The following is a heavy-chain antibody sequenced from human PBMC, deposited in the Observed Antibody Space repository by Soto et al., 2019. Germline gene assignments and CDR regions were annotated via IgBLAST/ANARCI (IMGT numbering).Heavy chain of an antibody. V-gene: IGHV1-69*13. CDR3: ARAAGDQPLLPFDY. Sequence: SVKVSCKACGGTFSRYAISWVRQAPGQGLEWMGGIIPIFGTANYAQKFQGRVTITADESTSTAYMELSSLRSEDTAVYYCARAAGDQPLLPFDYWGQGTLVTV. J-gene: IGHJ4*02. D-gene: IGHD2-15*01. CDR1: GGTFSRYA. CDR2: IIPIFGTA.